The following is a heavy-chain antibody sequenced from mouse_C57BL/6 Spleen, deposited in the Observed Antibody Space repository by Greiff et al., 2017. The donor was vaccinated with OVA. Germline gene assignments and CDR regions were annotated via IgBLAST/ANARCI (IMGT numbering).Heavy chain of an antibody. CDR1: GFTFTDYY. CDR3: ARCPRGYFDV. CDR2: IRNKANGYTT. Sequence: EVKVVESGGGLVQPGGSLSLSCAASGFTFTDYYMSWVRQPPGKALEWLGFIRNKANGYTTEYSASVKGRFTISRDNSQSILYLQMNALRAEDSATYYCARCPRGYFDVWGTGTTVTVSS. J-gene: IGHJ1*03. V-gene: IGHV7-3*01.